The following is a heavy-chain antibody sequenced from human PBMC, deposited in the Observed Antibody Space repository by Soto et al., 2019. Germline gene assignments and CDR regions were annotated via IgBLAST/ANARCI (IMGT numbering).Heavy chain of an antibody. CDR1: GFTFSSYG. D-gene: IGHD6-13*01. V-gene: IGHV3-30*18. Sequence: PWGSLRLSCAASGFTFSSYGMHWVRQAPGKGLEWVAVISYDGSNKYYADSVKGRFTISRDNSKNTLYLQMNSLRAEDTAVYYCAKDSSSWLNYYYGMDVWGQGTTVTVSS. CDR3: AKDSSSWLNYYYGMDV. J-gene: IGHJ6*02. CDR2: ISYDGSNK.